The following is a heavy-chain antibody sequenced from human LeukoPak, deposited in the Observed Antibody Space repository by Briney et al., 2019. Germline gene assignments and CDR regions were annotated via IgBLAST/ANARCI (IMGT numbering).Heavy chain of an antibody. D-gene: IGHD2-2*01. CDR2: FDPEDGET. CDR3: ATDPGETVPAAKGPRGDYCYGMDV. V-gene: IGHV1-24*01. J-gene: IGHJ6*02. Sequence: ASVKVSCKVSEYRLTELSMHWVRLAPGKGLEWMGGFDPEDGETIYAQKFQGRVTMTEDTSTDTAYMELNSLRSDDTAVYYCATDPGETVPAAKGPRGDYCYGMDVWGQGTTVTVSS. CDR1: EYRLTELS.